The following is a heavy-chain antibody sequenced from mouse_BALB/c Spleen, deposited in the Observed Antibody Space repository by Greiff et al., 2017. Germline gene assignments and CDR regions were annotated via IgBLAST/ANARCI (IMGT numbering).Heavy chain of an antibody. Sequence: QVQLQQSGPGLVAPSQSLSITCTVSGFSLTDYGVSWIRQPPGKGLEWLGVIWGGGSTYYNSALKSRLSISKDNSKSQVFLKMNSLQTDDTAMYYCANTKSLLRLGYAMDYWGQGTSVTVSS. CDR2: IWGGGST. J-gene: IGHJ4*01. CDR3: ANTKSLLRLGYAMDY. CDR1: GFSLTDYG. D-gene: IGHD1-2*01. V-gene: IGHV2-6-5*01.